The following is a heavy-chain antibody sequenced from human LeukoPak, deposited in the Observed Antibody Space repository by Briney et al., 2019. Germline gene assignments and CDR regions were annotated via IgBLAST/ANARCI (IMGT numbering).Heavy chain of an antibody. Sequence: PGGSLRLSCAASGFTFSSYGMHWVRQAPGKGLEWVAFIRYDGSNKYYADSVKGRFTISRDNSKNTLYLQMNSLRAEDTAVYYCAKEAAITFGGVIVIEPVFDYWGQGTLVTVSS. CDR1: GFTFSSYG. J-gene: IGHJ4*02. CDR3: AKEAAITFGGVIVIEPVFDY. V-gene: IGHV3-30*02. CDR2: IRYDGSNK. D-gene: IGHD3-16*02.